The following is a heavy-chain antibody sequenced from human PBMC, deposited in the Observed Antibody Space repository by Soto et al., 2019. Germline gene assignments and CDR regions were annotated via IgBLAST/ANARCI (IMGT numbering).Heavy chain of an antibody. CDR2: IYYSGST. CDR3: ARDHGDVVSPDAFDI. J-gene: IGHJ3*02. Sequence: QVQLQESGPGLVKPSQTLSLTCTVSGGSISSGGYYWSWIRQHPGKGLEWIGYIYYSGSTYYNPSLKSRVTISVDTSKNQFSLKLSSVTAADTAVYYFARDHGDVVSPDAFDIWGQGTMVTVSS. V-gene: IGHV4-31*03. CDR1: GGSISSGGYY. D-gene: IGHD4-17*01.